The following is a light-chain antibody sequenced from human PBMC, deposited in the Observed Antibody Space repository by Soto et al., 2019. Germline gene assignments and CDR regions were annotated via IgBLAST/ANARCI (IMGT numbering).Light chain of an antibody. CDR3: SSYTTSNTRQIV. CDR1: SSDVGGYNY. CDR2: DVS. V-gene: IGLV2-14*01. Sequence: QSVLTQPASVSGSPGQSITISCTGTSSDVGGYNYVSWYQQHPGKAPKFMIYDVSNRPSGVSNRFSGSKSGNTASLTISGLQAEDEADYYCSSYTTSNTRQIVLGTGTKVT. J-gene: IGLJ1*01.